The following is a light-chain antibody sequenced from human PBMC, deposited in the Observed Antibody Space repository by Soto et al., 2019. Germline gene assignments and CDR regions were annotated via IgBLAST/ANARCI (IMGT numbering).Light chain of an antibody. CDR1: QSVSSE. CDR3: QQYYKGPNT. Sequence: EIVMTQSPATLSVSPGERATLACRASQSVSSELAWYQQKPGQTPRLLIYGASTRAAGIPARFSGSGSGTEFSLTISSLQSEDFAVYYCQQYYKGPNTFGQGTKLEIK. J-gene: IGKJ2*01. V-gene: IGKV3-15*01. CDR2: GAS.